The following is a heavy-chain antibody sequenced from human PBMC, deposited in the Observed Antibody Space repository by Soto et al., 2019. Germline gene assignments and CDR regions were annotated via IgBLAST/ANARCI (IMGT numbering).Heavy chain of an antibody. V-gene: IGHV1-69*13. J-gene: IGHJ4*02. CDR2: IIPIFGTA. Sequence: EASVKVSCKASGGTFSSYAISWVRQAPGQGLEWMGGIIPIFGTANYAQKFQGRVTITADESTSTAYMELSSLRSEDTAVYYCAREGGVIPPYYFDYWGQGTLVTVSS. CDR1: GGTFSSYA. D-gene: IGHD3-16*01. CDR3: AREGGVIPPYYFDY.